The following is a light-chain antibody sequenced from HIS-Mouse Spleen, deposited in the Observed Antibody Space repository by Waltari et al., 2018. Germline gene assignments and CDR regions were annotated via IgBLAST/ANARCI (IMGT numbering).Light chain of an antibody. J-gene: IGKJ3*01. CDR2: GAS. Sequence: EIVLTQSPGTLSLSPGEIATLSCRASQSVSRSYLAWYQQKPGQAPRLLIYGASSRATGIPDRFSGSGSGTDFTLTISRLEPEDFAVYYCQQYGSSPFTFGPGTKVDIK. CDR3: QQYGSSPFT. CDR1: QSVSRSY. V-gene: IGKV3-20*01.